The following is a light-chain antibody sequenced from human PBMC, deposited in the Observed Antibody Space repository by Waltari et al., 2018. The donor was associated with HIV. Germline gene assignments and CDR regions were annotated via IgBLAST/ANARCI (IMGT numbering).Light chain of an antibody. CDR1: DSDFGYGNF. CDR2: EVD. V-gene: IGLV2-14*03. J-gene: IGLJ2*01. Sequence: SVVTQPASVSGFPGQSVTISCTGTDSDFGYGNFVSWYQQHPGNAPKVILFEVDSRASGVDDRFSGSNSGNTASLTISGLRTEDEANYYCSSFTKDFTVIFGGGTKVTIL. CDR3: SSFTKDFTVI.